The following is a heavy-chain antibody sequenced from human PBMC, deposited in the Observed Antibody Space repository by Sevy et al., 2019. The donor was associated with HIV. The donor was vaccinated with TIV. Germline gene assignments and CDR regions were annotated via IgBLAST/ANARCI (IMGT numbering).Heavy chain of an antibody. D-gene: IGHD3-22*01. CDR1: GFTLSNYA. CDR2: ISYDGNNK. CDR3: ASHYYDSTGYYFPLDY. V-gene: IGHV3-30*04. Sequence: GGSLRLSCTASGFTLSNYAMYWVRQAPGKGLEWVAVISYDGNNKDYADSVKGRFTISRDNSKNTLYLQMNSLRADDTAVYYCASHYYDSTGYYFPLDYWGQGTLVTVSS. J-gene: IGHJ4*02.